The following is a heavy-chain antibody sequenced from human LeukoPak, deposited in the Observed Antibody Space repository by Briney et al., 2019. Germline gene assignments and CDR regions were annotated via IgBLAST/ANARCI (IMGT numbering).Heavy chain of an antibody. CDR3: AKDYLAVDLALGYFDY. J-gene: IGHJ4*02. Sequence: PGGSLRLSCAASGFTFSSYWMHWVRQAPGKGLEWVSAISGRGDETNYADSVKGRFTISRDNSKDTLYLQMNNLRAGDTATYFCAKDYLAVDLALGYFDYWGQGTHVTVSS. D-gene: IGHD4-23*01. V-gene: IGHV3-23*01. CDR1: GFTFSSYW. CDR2: ISGRGDET.